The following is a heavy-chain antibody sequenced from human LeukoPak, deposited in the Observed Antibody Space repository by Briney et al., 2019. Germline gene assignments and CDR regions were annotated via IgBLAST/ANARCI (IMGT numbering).Heavy chain of an antibody. D-gene: IGHD3-22*01. V-gene: IGHV4-30-4*01. CDR2: MYYSGST. Sequence: SQTLSLTCTVSGGSISSGDYYWSWIRQPPGKGLEWIAYMYYSGSTYYNPSLKSRVTMSADTSKNQLSLKLSSVTAADTAVYYCARDDYDSSGSAWYFDLWGRGTLVTVSS. CDR1: GGSISSGDYY. CDR3: ARDDYDSSGSAWYFDL. J-gene: IGHJ2*01.